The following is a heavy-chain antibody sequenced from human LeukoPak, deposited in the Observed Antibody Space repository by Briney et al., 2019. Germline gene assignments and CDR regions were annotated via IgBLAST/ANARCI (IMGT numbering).Heavy chain of an antibody. D-gene: IGHD2-15*01. CDR1: GFTFSSYG. CDR2: IRYDGSKK. Sequence: GGSLRLSCAASGFTFSSYGMHWVRQAPGKGLEWVAFIRYDGSKKYYADSVKGRFTISRDNSKNTLYLQMNSLRAEDTAVYYCATNGGLGYCSGGSCLLIDYWGQGTLVTVSS. V-gene: IGHV3-30*02. J-gene: IGHJ4*02. CDR3: ATNGGLGYCSGGSCLLIDY.